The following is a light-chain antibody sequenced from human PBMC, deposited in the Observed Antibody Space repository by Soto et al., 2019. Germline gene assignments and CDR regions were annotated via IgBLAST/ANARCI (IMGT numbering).Light chain of an antibody. CDR3: QQFDNWPPGT. CDR2: GAS. J-gene: IGKJ4*01. V-gene: IGKV3-15*01. CDR1: QGIGSN. Sequence: EIAMTQSPATLSVSPGERATLSCRASQGIGSNLAWYQQKPGQAPRLLIYGASTRATGIPARFSGSGSGTEFTLTISSLQSEDSAVYYCQQFDNWPPGTFGGGTKVEIK.